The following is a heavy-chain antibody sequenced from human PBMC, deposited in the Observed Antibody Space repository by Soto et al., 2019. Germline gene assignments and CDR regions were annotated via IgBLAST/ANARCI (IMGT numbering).Heavy chain of an antibody. D-gene: IGHD2-2*01. J-gene: IGHJ6*02. Sequence: EVQLLESGGGLVQPGGSLRLSCAASGFTFSSYAMSWVRQAPGKGLEWVSAISSSGSTIYYADSVKGRFTISRDNAKNSLYLQMNSLRAEDTAVYYCARDLRVPAARGGMDVWGQGTTVTVSS. V-gene: IGHV3-48*03. CDR3: ARDLRVPAARGGMDV. CDR2: ISSSGSTI. CDR1: GFTFSSYA.